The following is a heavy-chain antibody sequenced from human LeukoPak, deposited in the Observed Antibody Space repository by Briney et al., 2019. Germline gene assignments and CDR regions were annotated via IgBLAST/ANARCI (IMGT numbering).Heavy chain of an antibody. CDR3: ARDRGYCSSTSCYTVSDY. V-gene: IGHV3-7*01. Sequence: GGSLRLSCAASGFTFSSYWMSWVRQAPGKGLEWVANIKQDGSEKYYVDSVKGRFTISRDNAKNSLCLQMNSLRAEDTAVYYCARDRGYCSSTSCYTVSDYWGQGTLVTVSS. CDR1: GFTFSSYW. CDR2: IKQDGSEK. D-gene: IGHD2-2*02. J-gene: IGHJ4*02.